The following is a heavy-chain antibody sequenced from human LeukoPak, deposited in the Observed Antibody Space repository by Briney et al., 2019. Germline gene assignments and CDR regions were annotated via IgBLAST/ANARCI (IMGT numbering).Heavy chain of an antibody. V-gene: IGHV3-73*01. CDR1: GFTFSGSP. J-gene: IGHJ4*02. CDR2: IRSRADNYAT. D-gene: IGHD2-15*01. Sequence: GGSLRLSCAASGFTFSGSPMHWVRQASGKGLEWVGRIRSRADNYATAYAASVKGRFTISRHDSNNTAYLQMNSLKTEDTALYYCTMGRSYWGQGTLVTVSS. CDR3: TMGRSY.